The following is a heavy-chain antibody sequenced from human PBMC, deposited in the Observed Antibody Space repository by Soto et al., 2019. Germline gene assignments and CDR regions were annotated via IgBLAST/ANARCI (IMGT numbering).Heavy chain of an antibody. CDR2: FNTYTGNP. Sequence: ASVKVSCKASGYSFTTYGMNWVPQAPGQGLEWMGWFNTYTGNPTYAQGFTGRFVFSMDTSASTAYLQISSLKAEDMDMYYCARSPDSSGYYHYFDYWGKGTLVTVSS. D-gene: IGHD3-22*01. J-gene: IGHJ4*02. CDR1: GYSFTTYG. V-gene: IGHV7-4-1*02. CDR3: ARSPDSSGYYHYFDY.